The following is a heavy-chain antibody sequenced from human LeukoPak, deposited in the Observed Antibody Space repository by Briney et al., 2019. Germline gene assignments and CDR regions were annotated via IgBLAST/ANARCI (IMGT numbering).Heavy chain of an antibody. Sequence: PGGSLRLSCAASGFTFSSYWMHWVRQAPGKGLVWVSRINNDGSSTPYADSVKGRFTISRDNAKNTLYLRMNSLRAEDTAVYYCARSNHDCHDYWGQGTLVTVSS. CDR1: GFTFSSYW. D-gene: IGHD2-21*02. CDR2: INNDGSST. V-gene: IGHV3-74*01. J-gene: IGHJ4*02. CDR3: ARSNHDCHDY.